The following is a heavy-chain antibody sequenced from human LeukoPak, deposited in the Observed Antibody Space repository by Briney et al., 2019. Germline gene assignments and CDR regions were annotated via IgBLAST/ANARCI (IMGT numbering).Heavy chain of an antibody. CDR3: AKAPVTTCRGAFCYPFDY. Sequence: GGSLRLSCAASGFTFSNAWMSWVRQAPGKGLEWVAVISYDGSNKYYADSVKGRFTISRDSSKNTLFLQMNRLRPEDAAVYYCAKAPVTTCRGAFCYPFDYWGLGTLVTVSS. CDR1: GFTFSNAW. D-gene: IGHD2-15*01. J-gene: IGHJ4*02. V-gene: IGHV3-30*18. CDR2: ISYDGSNK.